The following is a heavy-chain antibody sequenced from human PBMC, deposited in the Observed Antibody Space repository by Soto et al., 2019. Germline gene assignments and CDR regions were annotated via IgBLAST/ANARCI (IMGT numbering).Heavy chain of an antibody. CDR1: GFTFSSYA. J-gene: IGHJ4*02. D-gene: IGHD3-10*01. CDR2: ISYDGSNK. V-gene: IGHV3-30-3*01. CDR3: AREVRLFDY. Sequence: GSLSLSCAASGFTFSSYAMHWVRQAPGKGLEWVAVISYDGSNKYYADSVKGRFTISRDNSKNTLYLQMNSLRAEDTAVYYCAREVRLFDYWGQGTLVTVSS.